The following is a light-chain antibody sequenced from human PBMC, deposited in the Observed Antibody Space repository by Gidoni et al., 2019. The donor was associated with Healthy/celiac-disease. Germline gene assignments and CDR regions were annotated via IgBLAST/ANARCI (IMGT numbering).Light chain of an antibody. CDR1: QGISSY. J-gene: IGKJ3*01. CDR2: AAS. CDR3: QQLNSYPVFT. Sequence: DIQLTQSPSFLSSSGGDRVTITCRASQGISSYLAWYQKKPGKAPKLLIYAASTLQSGVPSRFSGSGSGTEFTLTISSLQPEDFATYYCQQLNSYPVFTFGPGTKVEIK. V-gene: IGKV1-9*01.